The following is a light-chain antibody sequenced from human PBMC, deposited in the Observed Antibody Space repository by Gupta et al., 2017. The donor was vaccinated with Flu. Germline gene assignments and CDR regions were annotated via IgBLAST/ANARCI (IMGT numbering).Light chain of an antibody. CDR3: RHYNNWPPMYT. Sequence: RATLSCRASQSLNSNLAWYQQKPGQAPRLLIYGASTRATGVPARFSGSGSGTEFTLTISSLQSEDFAIYYCRHYNNWPPMYTFGQGTKLEIK. J-gene: IGKJ2*01. V-gene: IGKV3-15*01. CDR2: GAS. CDR1: QSLNSN.